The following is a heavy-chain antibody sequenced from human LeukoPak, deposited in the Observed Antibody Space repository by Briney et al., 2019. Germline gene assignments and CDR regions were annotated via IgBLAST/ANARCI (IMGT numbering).Heavy chain of an antibody. CDR1: GFTFSSYA. J-gene: IGHJ5*02. D-gene: IGHD2-2*01. V-gene: IGHV3-23*01. Sequence: GSLRLSCAASGFTFSSYAMSWVRQAPGKGLEWVSAISGSGGSTYYADSVKGRFTISRDNSKNTLYLQMNSLRAEDTAVYYCAKAHSGYCSSTSCLHWFDPWGQGTLVTVSS. CDR2: ISGSGGST. CDR3: AKAHSGYCSSTSCLHWFDP.